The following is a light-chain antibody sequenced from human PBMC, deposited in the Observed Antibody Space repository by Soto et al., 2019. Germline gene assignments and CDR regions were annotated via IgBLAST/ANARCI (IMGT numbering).Light chain of an antibody. CDR1: QSFDKF. V-gene: IGKV3-11*01. CDR2: DSS. J-gene: IGKJ5*01. Sequence: EVELTQSPATLSLSPGETATLSCRASQSFDKFLAWYQQRPGQPPRLLIFDSSNRATGAPVRFSGSGSGTVFTLTIGSLEPEDSAVYYCQQRKHWPPITFGQGTRLEIK. CDR3: QQRKHWPPIT.